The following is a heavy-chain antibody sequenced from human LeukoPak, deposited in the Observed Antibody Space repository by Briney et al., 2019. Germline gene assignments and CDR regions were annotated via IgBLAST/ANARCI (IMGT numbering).Heavy chain of an antibody. CDR2: IIPILGIA. D-gene: IGHD3-16*01. J-gene: IGHJ6*02. V-gene: IGHV1-69*04. Sequence: GASVKVSCKASGGTFSSYAISWVRQAPGQGLEWMGRIIPILGIANYAQKFQGRVTITADKSTSTAYMELSSLRSEDTAVYYCARFKESWGTGWPYYGMDVWGQGTTVTVSS. CDR3: ARFKESWGTGWPYYGMDV. CDR1: GGTFSSYA.